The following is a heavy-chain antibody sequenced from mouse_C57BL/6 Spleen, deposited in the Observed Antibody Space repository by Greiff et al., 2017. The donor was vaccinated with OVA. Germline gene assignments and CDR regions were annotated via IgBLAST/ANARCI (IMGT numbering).Heavy chain of an antibody. CDR2: IYPGSGNT. J-gene: IGHJ2*01. Sequence: VQLQQSGPELVKPGASVKISCKASGYSFTSYYIHWVKQRPGQGLEWIGWIYPGSGNTKYNEKFKGKATLTADTSSSTAYMQLSSLTSEDSAVYYCAREGRDYFDYWGQGTTLTVSS. V-gene: IGHV1-66*01. CDR3: AREGRDYFDY. CDR1: GYSFTSYY. D-gene: IGHD3-3*01.